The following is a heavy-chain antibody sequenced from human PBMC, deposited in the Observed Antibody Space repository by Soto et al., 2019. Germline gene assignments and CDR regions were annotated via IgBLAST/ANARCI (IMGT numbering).Heavy chain of an antibody. CDR2: ISSSGSTI. CDR3: ARVSRYIVVVPAAIRWFDP. V-gene: IGHV3-11*01. J-gene: IGHJ5*02. D-gene: IGHD2-2*01. CDR1: GFTFSDYY. Sequence: SLRLSCAASGFTFSDYYMSWIRQAPGKGLEWVSYISSSGSTIYYADSVKGRFTISRDNAKNSLYLQMNSLRAEDTAVYYCARVSRYIVVVPAAIRWFDPWGQGTLVTVSS.